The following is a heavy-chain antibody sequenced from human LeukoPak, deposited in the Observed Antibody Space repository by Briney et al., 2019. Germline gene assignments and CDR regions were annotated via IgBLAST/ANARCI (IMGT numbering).Heavy chain of an antibody. V-gene: IGHV1-69*04. CDR3: ARSVGGWLGYSSSRVPDAFDI. D-gene: IGHD6-13*01. CDR2: IIPILGIA. J-gene: IGHJ3*02. CDR1: GGTFSSYA. Sequence: SVTVSCKASGGTFSSYAISWVRQAPGQGLEWMGRIIPILGIANYAQTFQGRVTITADKSTSTAYMELSSLRSEDTAVYYCARSVGGWLGYSSSRVPDAFDIWGQGTMVSVSS.